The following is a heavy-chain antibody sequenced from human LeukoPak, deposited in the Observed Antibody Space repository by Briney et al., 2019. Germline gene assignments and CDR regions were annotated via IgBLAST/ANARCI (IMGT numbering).Heavy chain of an antibody. D-gene: IGHD1-26*01. J-gene: IGHJ4*02. V-gene: IGHV3-15*01. CDR3: TTRGGSFSIFDY. CDR1: GFPFHEAL. Sequence: GSLRLSCSAFGFPFHEALMGWVRQAPGEGLGWVCRIKSKTDGGTTDYAAPVKGRFTISRDDSKNTLYLQMNSLKTEDTAVYYCTTRGGSFSIFDYWGQGTLVTVSS. CDR2: IKSKTDGGTT.